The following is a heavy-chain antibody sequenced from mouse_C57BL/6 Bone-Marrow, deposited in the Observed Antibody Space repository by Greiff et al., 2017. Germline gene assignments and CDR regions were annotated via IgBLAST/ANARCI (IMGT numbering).Heavy chain of an antibody. J-gene: IGHJ2*01. CDR2: IDPENGDT. CDR1: GFNIKDDY. CDR3: TTNYKSSDY. Sequence: EVQLQQSGAELVRPGASVKLSCTASGFNIKDDYMHWVKQRPEQGLEWLGWIDPENGDTEYDSQFQGKATINADTSSNPAYLLLSSRTSEDTAVYYCTTNYKSSDYWGQGTTLTVSS. V-gene: IGHV14-4*01. D-gene: IGHD2-12*01.